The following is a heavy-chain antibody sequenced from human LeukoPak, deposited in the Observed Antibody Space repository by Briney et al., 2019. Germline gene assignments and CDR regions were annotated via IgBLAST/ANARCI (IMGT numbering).Heavy chain of an antibody. CDR2: IYYSGST. Sequence: PSETLSLTCTVSGGSISSSSYYWGWIRQPPGKGLEGIGSIYYSGSTYYNPSLKSRVTISVDTSKNQFSLKLSSVTAADTAVYYCARLRLWLPYSSGWPDYWGQGTLVTVSS. J-gene: IGHJ4*02. D-gene: IGHD6-19*01. V-gene: IGHV4-39*07. CDR3: ARLRLWLPYSSGWPDY. CDR1: GGSISSSSYY.